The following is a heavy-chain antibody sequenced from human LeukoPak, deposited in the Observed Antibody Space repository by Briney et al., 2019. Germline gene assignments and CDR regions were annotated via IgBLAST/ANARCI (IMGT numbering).Heavy chain of an antibody. V-gene: IGHV3-23*01. CDR2: ISGSGGST. D-gene: IGHD4-17*01. CDR3: AKVGPSTVTRDY. Sequence: GGSLRLSCAASGFTFSSYAMTWVRQAPGKGLEWVSGISGSGGSTYYADSVKGRFTISRDNSKNTLYLQINSLRAEDTATYYCAKVGPSTVTRDYWGQGTLVTVSS. CDR1: GFTFSSYA. J-gene: IGHJ4*02.